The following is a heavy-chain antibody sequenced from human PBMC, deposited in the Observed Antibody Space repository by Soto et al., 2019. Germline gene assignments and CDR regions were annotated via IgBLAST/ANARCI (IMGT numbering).Heavy chain of an antibody. CDR1: GFTFSSYS. CDR3: ARDPDYLSIDSGWYYFDY. J-gene: IGHJ4*02. D-gene: IGHD6-19*01. Sequence: GGSLRLSCAASGFTFSSYSMNWVRQAPGKGLEWVSYISSSSSTIYYADSVKGRFTISRDNAKNSLYLQMNSLRAEDTAVYYCARDPDYLSIDSGWYYFDYWGQGTLVTVSS. V-gene: IGHV3-48*04. CDR2: ISSSSSTI.